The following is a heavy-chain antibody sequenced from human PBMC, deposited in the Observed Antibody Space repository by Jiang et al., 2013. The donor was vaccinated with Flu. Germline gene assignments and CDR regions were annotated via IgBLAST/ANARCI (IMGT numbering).Heavy chain of an antibody. V-gene: IGHV3-23*01. Sequence: RLSCAASGFTFSSYAMSWVRRGSREGAWSGSQLLVVVVVAHTTQTTVKGRFTISRDNSKNTLYLQMNSLRAEDTAVYYCAKALVVPLAFDIWGQGTMVTVSS. CDR1: GFTFSSYA. CDR2: LVVVVVA. J-gene: IGHJ3*02. D-gene: IGHD3-22*01. CDR3: AKALVVPLAFDI.